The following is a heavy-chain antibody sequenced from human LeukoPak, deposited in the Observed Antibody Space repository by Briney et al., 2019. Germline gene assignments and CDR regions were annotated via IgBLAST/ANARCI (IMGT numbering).Heavy chain of an antibody. V-gene: IGHV4-59*01. CDR3: ARVVAAAAAFQH. CDR2: IYYSGST. CDR1: GGSISGYY. Sequence: SETLSLTCTVSGGSISGYYWGWIRQPPGKGLEWIGYIYYSGSTNYNPSLKSRVTISVDTSKNQFSLKLSSVTAADTAVYYCARVVAAAAAFQHWGQGTLVTVSS. D-gene: IGHD6-13*01. J-gene: IGHJ1*01.